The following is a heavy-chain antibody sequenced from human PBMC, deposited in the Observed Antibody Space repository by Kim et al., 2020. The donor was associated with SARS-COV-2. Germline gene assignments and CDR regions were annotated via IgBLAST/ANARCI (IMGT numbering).Heavy chain of an antibody. J-gene: IGHJ4*02. CDR2: ISSNGTTT. Sequence: GGSLRLSCAASGFSFSDYYMSWVRQAPGKGLEWISYISSNGTTTYYADPVKGRFTFSRDNAKNSLYLEMNSLRAEDTAVYYCARDLGGGSHIDYWGQGT. CDR3: ARDLGGGSHIDY. V-gene: IGHV3-11*01. CDR1: GFSFSDYY. D-gene: IGHD1-26*01.